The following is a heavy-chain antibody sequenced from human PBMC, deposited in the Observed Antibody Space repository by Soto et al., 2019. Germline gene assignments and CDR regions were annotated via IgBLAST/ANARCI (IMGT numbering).Heavy chain of an antibody. D-gene: IGHD3-16*02. J-gene: IGHJ4*02. CDR3: AKHDYVWGSYRTFDY. Sequence: EVHLGESGGHLVQPGGFLRLSCAGSGFTFSGYWMSWVRQAPGKGLEWVANIKEDGSEKYYVDSVEGRFTISRDNANNSLYLQMNSLRAEDTGVYYCAKHDYVWGSYRTFDYWGQGTLVTVSS. V-gene: IGHV3-7*01. CDR2: IKEDGSEK. CDR1: GFTFSGYW.